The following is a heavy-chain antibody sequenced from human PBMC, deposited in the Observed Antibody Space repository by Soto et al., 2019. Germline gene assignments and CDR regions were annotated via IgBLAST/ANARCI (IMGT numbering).Heavy chain of an antibody. CDR1: GFTFSSYA. CDR3: ARDRDPLAARAEADY. CDR2: ISYDGSNK. D-gene: IGHD6-6*01. J-gene: IGHJ4*02. V-gene: IGHV3-30-3*01. Sequence: GGSLRLSCAASGFTFSSYAMHWVRQAPGKGLEWVAVISYDGSNKYYADSVKGRFTISRDNSKNTLYLQMNSLRAEDTAVYYCARDRDPLAARAEADYWGQGTLVTVSS.